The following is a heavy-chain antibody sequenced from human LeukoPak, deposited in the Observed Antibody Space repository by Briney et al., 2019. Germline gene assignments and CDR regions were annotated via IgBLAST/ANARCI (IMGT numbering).Heavy chain of an antibody. D-gene: IGHD3-9*01. CDR1: GFTFSNYA. CDR3: VIWGDYDVLTGYYVPDY. Sequence: GGSLRLSCVASGFTFSNYAMSCVRQAPGKGLEWVSAITGSGTSTYYADSLKARFTISRDNSKNTVFLQMNSLRHEDTAIYYCVIWGDYDVLTGYYVPDYWGQGTLVTVSS. CDR2: ITGSGTST. J-gene: IGHJ4*02. V-gene: IGHV3-23*01.